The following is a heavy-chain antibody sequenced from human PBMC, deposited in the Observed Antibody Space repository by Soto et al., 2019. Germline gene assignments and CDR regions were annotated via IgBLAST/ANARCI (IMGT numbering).Heavy chain of an antibody. Sequence: QMTLKESGPALVKPTQTLTLTCSFSGFSLTTAGLGVTWNRQSPGTAPEWIAVVYWNGDRRFNASVSNRLTLIEDKTRNQVALTITNRDPVDTATYYCAHISSSFDWGGNAYWCPGILVTVSS. J-gene: IGHJ4*02. D-gene: IGHD3-16*01. CDR3: AHISSSFDWGGNAY. CDR2: VYWNGDR. V-gene: IGHV2-5*01. CDR1: GFSLTTAGLG.